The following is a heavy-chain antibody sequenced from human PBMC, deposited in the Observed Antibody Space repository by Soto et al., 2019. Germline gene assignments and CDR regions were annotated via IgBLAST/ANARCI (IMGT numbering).Heavy chain of an antibody. D-gene: IGHD3-9*01. J-gene: IGHJ6*02. Sequence: GGSLRLSCTTSGFIFGDYALSWFRQAPGKGLEWVGFIRSKAYGGTTEYAASVKGRFTISRDDSKSIAYLQMNSLKTEDSAVYYCATGTLGTGNHAYYYGMDVWGQGTTVTVSS. V-gene: IGHV3-49*03. CDR3: ATGTLGTGNHAYYYGMDV. CDR2: IRSKAYGGTT. CDR1: GFIFGDYA.